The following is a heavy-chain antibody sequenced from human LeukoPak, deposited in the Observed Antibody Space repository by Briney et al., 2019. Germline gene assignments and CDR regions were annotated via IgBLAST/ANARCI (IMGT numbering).Heavy chain of an antibody. CDR2: IYYSGST. CDR3: ARHSLISGWLIYFQH. CDR1: GGSISSSSYY. V-gene: IGHV4-39*01. Sequence: PSETLSLTCTVSGGSISSSSYYWGWIRQPPGKGLEWIGSIYYSGSTYYNPSLRRRVTISVDTSKNQFSLKLSSVTAADTAVYYCARHSLISGWLIYFQHWGQGTLVTVSS. D-gene: IGHD6-19*01. J-gene: IGHJ1*01.